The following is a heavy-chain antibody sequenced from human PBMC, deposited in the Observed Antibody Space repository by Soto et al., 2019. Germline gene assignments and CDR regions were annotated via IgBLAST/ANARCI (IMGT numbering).Heavy chain of an antibody. D-gene: IGHD3-16*02. CDR3: AEGLGELSLPY. Sequence: GASVKVSCKASGGTFSSYAISWVRQAPGQGLEWMGGIIPIFGTANYAQKFQGRVTITADESTSTAYMELSSLRSEDTAVYYCAEGLGELSLPYWGQGTLVTVSS. J-gene: IGHJ4*02. CDR2: IIPIFGTA. CDR1: GGTFSSYA. V-gene: IGHV1-69*13.